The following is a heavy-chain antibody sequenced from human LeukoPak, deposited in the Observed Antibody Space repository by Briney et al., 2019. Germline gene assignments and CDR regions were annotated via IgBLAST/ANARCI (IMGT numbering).Heavy chain of an antibody. CDR3: ARDNSIGDRGWWFDP. CDR1: GYTFTNHY. Sequence: ASVKVSCKASGYTFTNHYMHWVRQAPGQGLEWMGLINPSGGSTLYAEKFQGRIIMTRDMSMATDYMELSSLRSEDTAVYYCARDNSIGDRGWWFDPWGQGTLVTVSS. V-gene: IGHV1-46*01. D-gene: IGHD4-23*01. J-gene: IGHJ5*02. CDR2: INPSGGST.